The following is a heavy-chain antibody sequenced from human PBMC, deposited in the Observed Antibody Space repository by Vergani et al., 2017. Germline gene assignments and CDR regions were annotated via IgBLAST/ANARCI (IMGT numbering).Heavy chain of an antibody. V-gene: IGHV4-34*01. J-gene: IGHJ5*02. CDR1: GGSFSGYY. CDR3: ARERLGSGWYTYGFDP. Sequence: QVQLQQWGAGLLKPSETLSLTCAVYGGSFSGYYWSWIRQPPGKGLEWMGEINHSGSTNYNPSLKSRVTISVDTSKNQFSLKLSSVTAADTAVYYCARERLGSGWYTYGFDPWGQGTLVTVSS. D-gene: IGHD6-19*01. CDR2: INHSGST.